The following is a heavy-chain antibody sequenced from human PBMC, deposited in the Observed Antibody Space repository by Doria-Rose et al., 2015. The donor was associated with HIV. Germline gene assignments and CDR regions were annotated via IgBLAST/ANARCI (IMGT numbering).Heavy chain of an antibody. Sequence: EVQLVESGGGLIQPGGSLRLSCAASGFTVSTNYMSWVRQAPGKGLEWVSILYSGGSTYYADSVKGRFTISRDNSKSTLYLQMNSLRAEDTAVYYCARVGGPGLPLFAFDIWGQGTMVTVSS. J-gene: IGHJ3*02. CDR1: GFTVSTNY. D-gene: IGHD3-10*01. CDR3: ARVGGPGLPLFAFDI. CDR2: LYSGGST. V-gene: IGHV3-53*01.